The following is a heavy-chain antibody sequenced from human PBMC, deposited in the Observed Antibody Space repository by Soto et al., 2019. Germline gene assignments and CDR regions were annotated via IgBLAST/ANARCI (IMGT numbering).Heavy chain of an antibody. J-gene: IGHJ5*02. V-gene: IGHV5-51*01. CDR3: ARKDKSGYFNWFDP. D-gene: IGHD3-22*01. Sequence: CRTSGYKFTSSWIAWVRQKPGKGLEWMGIIFPSDSDTRYSPSFQGQATISADRSTSTVFLQWASLKASDTAVYFCARKDKSGYFNWFDPWGQGTLVTVSS. CDR2: IFPSDSDT. CDR1: GYKFTSSW.